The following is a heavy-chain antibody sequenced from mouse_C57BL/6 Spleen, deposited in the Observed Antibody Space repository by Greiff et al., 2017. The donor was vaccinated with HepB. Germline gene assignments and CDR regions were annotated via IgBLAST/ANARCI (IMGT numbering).Heavy chain of an antibody. CDR2: INPSTGGT. CDR3: ARFDYDGYAMDY. CDR1: GYSFTGYY. Sequence: EVQLQQSGPELVKPGASVKISCKASGYSFTGYYMNWVKQSPEKSLEWIGEINPSTGGTTYNQKFKAKATLTVDKSSSTAYMQLKSLTSEDSAVYYCARFDYDGYAMDYRGQGTSVTVSS. D-gene: IGHD2-4*01. V-gene: IGHV1-42*01. J-gene: IGHJ4*01.